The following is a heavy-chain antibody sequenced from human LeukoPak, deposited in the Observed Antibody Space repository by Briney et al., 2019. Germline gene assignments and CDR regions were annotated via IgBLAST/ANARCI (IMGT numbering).Heavy chain of an antibody. CDR1: GGSISSGTYY. Sequence: SETLSLTCTVSGGSISSGTYYWSWLRQPAGKGLEWIGRIYPSGSTNYNPSLKSRVTISVDTSKNQFSLKLSSVTAADTAVYYCARVVFGGRSSSSHLDYWGQGTLVTVSS. V-gene: IGHV4-61*02. CDR2: IYPSGST. CDR3: ARVVFGGRSSSSHLDY. J-gene: IGHJ4*02. D-gene: IGHD6-13*01.